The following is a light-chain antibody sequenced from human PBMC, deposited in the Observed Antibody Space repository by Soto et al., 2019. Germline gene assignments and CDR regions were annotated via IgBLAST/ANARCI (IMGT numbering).Light chain of an antibody. Sequence: QSALTQPASVSGSPGQSITISCTGATTDVDGYDYVSWYQQHPGQAPKLMIFDVNNRPSGVSGRFSGSKSADTASLTISGLQAEDDGDYYCTSYTGGAPFYVFGSGTKLTVL. CDR1: TTDVDGYDY. CDR2: DVN. J-gene: IGLJ1*01. V-gene: IGLV2-14*03. CDR3: TSYTGGAPFYV.